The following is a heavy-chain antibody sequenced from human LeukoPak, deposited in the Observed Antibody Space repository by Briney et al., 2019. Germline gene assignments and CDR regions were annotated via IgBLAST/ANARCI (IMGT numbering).Heavy chain of an antibody. CDR3: ARLGAAAGTRGGNNWFDP. V-gene: IGHV4-34*01. Sequence: SETLSLTCAVYGGSFSGYYWSWIRQLPGKGLEWIGEINHNGSTNYNPSLKSRVTISVDTSKNQFSLKLSSVTAADTAVYYCARLGAAAGTRGGNNWFDPWGQGTLVTVSS. CDR2: INHNGST. CDR1: GGSFSGYY. J-gene: IGHJ5*02. D-gene: IGHD6-13*01.